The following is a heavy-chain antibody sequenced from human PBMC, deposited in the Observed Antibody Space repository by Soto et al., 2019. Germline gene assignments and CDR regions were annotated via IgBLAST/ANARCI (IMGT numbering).Heavy chain of an antibody. CDR1: GGSLSGYY. D-gene: IGHD2-8*01. J-gene: IGHJ3*01. V-gene: IGHV4-34*01. CDR3: ATANDINDAFDL. Sequence: QVQLQQWGAGLLKPSEPLSLTCAVYGGSLSGYYWSWIRQPPGKGLEWIGEINHSGRTHYNPSLNSLVTISVHASTNQFALKLSSVTAAYTAVYYCATANDINDAFDLWGQWTMVTVSS. CDR2: INHSGRT.